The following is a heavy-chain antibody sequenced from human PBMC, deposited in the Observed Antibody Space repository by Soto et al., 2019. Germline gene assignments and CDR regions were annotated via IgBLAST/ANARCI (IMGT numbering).Heavy chain of an antibody. CDR3: AREFIADMASNWFGP. CDR2: INPNSGGT. CDR1: GYTFTGYY. D-gene: IGHD6-13*01. V-gene: IGHV1-2*02. Sequence: QVQLVQSGAEVKKPGASVKVSCKASGYTFTGYYMHWVRQAPGQGLEWMGWINPNSGGTNYAQKFQGRDTMTRDTSISRAYVEVSRQRSDDTPVYYCAREFIADMASNWFGPLGQGTLGTLSS. J-gene: IGHJ5*02.